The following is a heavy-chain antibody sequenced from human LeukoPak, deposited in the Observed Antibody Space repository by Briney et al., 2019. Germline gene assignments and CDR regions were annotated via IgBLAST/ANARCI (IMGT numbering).Heavy chain of an antibody. J-gene: IGHJ4*02. CDR3: AKAYGTNGYYQLPIDS. V-gene: IGHV3-23*01. CDR2: ITAGGDTT. CDR1: GFTFSSNA. Sequence: GGSLRLSCATSGFTFSSNAMTWVRQAPGKGLGSVSAITAGGDTTYYADSVRGRFTISRDNSRNTLYLQLTNLRAEDTAVYYCAKAYGTNGYYQLPIDSWGQGTLVTVSS. D-gene: IGHD3-22*01.